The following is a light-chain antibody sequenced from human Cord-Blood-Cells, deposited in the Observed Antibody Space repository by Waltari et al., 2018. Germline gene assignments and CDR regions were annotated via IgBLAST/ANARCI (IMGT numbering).Light chain of an antibody. V-gene: IGLV2-8*01. CDR2: EVS. Sequence: QSALPPPPSASGSPGPSVPLSCTGTSRDVGGYNYVSWYQQHPGKAPKLMIYEVSKRPSGVPDRFSGSKSGNTASLTVSGLQAEDEADYYCSSYAGSNSYVVGTGTKVTVL. J-gene: IGLJ1*01. CDR3: SSYAGSNSYV. CDR1: SRDVGGYNY.